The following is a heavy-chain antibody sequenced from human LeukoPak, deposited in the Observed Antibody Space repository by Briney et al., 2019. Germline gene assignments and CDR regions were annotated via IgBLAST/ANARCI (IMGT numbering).Heavy chain of an antibody. J-gene: IGHJ4*02. Sequence: SETLSLTCAVYGGSFSGYYWSWIRQPPGKGLEWIGEINHSGSTNYNPSLKSRVTISVDTSKNQFSLKVSSVTAADTAVYYCARVPIAAAGIDNWGQGTLVTVSS. CDR1: GGSFSGYY. CDR3: ARVPIAAAGIDN. V-gene: IGHV4-34*01. D-gene: IGHD6-13*01. CDR2: INHSGST.